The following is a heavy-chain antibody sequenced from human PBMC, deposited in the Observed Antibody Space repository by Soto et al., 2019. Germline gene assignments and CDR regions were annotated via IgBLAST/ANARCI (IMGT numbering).Heavy chain of an antibody. V-gene: IGHV3-9*01. CDR3: AKGTNSGYDYYFDY. CDR2: ISWNSGSI. J-gene: IGHJ4*02. D-gene: IGHD5-12*01. CDR1: GFTFDDYA. Sequence: EVQLVESGGGLVQPGRSLRLSCAASGFTFDDYAMHWVRQAPGKGLEWVSGISWNSGSIGYVDSVKGRFTISRDNAKNSLYLQMNSLRAEDTALYYCAKGTNSGYDYYFDYWGQGTLVTVSS.